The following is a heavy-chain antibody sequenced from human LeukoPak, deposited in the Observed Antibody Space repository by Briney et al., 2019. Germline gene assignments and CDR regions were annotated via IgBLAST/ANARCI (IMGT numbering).Heavy chain of an antibody. D-gene: IGHD4-11*01. J-gene: IGHJ4*02. CDR3: ARDSSYSNYGEIFDY. CDR1: GGSISSYY. Sequence: PSETLSLTCTVSGGSISSYYWSWIRQPPGKGLEWIGYIYHSGSTYYNPSLKSRVTISVDRSKNQFSLKLSSVTAADTAVYYCARDSSYSNYGEIFDYWGQGTLVTVSS. V-gene: IGHV4-59*12. CDR2: IYHSGST.